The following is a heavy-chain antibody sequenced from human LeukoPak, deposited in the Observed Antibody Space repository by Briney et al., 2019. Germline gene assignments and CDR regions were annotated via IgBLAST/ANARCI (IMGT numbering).Heavy chain of an antibody. Sequence: ASVKVSCKASGYTFTSYYMHWVRQAPGQGLEWMGIINPSGGSTSYAQKFQGRVTMTRDTSTSTVYMELSSLRPEDTAVYYCARGGNYYDSSGYYYFIGYWGQGTLVTVSS. D-gene: IGHD3-22*01. CDR3: ARGGNYYDSSGYYYFIGY. V-gene: IGHV1-46*01. J-gene: IGHJ4*02. CDR2: INPSGGST. CDR1: GYTFTSYY.